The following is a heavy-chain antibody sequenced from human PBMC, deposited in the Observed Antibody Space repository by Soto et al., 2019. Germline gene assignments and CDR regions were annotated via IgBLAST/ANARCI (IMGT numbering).Heavy chain of an antibody. CDR1: DGSISSSNW. V-gene: IGHV4-4*02. Sequence: QVQLQESGPGLVKPSGTLSLTCAVSDGSISSSNWWSWVRQPPGKGLEWIGEIYHSGSTNYNPSLKSRVTISVDKSKNQFSLKLSSVTAADTAVYYCARIRYSSSWTAYYYYGMDVWGQGTTVTVSS. CDR2: IYHSGST. J-gene: IGHJ6*02. D-gene: IGHD6-13*01. CDR3: ARIRYSSSWTAYYYYGMDV.